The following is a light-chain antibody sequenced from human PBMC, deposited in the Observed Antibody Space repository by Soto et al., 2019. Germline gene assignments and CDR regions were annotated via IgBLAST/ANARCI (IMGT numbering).Light chain of an antibody. CDR1: QSVSSN. Sequence: EIVMTQSPATLSVSPGERATLSCRASQSVSSNLAWYQQKPGQAPRLLIYDASTRATGIPARFSGSGSGTESTLTISSLQSEDFAVYYCQQYNQWPLTFGGGTKVDIK. V-gene: IGKV3-15*01. J-gene: IGKJ4*01. CDR3: QQYNQWPLT. CDR2: DAS.